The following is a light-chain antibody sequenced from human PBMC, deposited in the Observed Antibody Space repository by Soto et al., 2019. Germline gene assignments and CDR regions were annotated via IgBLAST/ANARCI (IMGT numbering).Light chain of an antibody. CDR1: QTIPRNF. CDR2: GSS. CDR3: HQYGSSPPWT. Sequence: EIVLTQSPDTLSLSPGEIATLSCRSSQTIPRNFLAWFQQKPGQAPRLLIYGSSNRPSGIPDRFSGGGSGTDFTLRISRLQPEDPAVSYRHQYGSSPPWTFGQGTKVDIK. V-gene: IGKV3-20*01. J-gene: IGKJ1*01.